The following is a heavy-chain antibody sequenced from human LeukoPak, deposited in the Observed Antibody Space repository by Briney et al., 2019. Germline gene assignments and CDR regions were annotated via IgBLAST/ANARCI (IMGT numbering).Heavy chain of an antibody. D-gene: IGHD5-12*01. CDR2: ISYDGSNK. J-gene: IGHJ4*02. Sequence: PGGSLRLSCAASGLTFSSYGMHWVRQAPRKGLEWVAGISYDGSNKYYADSVKGRFTISTDNSKNTLYLQMNSLRAEDTAVYYCAIARSLEGGGYGHWGQGTLVTVSS. CDR1: GLTFSSYG. CDR3: AIARSLEGGGYGH. V-gene: IGHV3-30*03.